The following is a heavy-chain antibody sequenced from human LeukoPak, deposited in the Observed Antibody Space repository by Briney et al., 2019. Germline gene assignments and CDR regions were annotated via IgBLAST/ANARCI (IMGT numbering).Heavy chain of an antibody. CDR3: ARDRRATRTSYYMDV. J-gene: IGHJ6*03. Sequence: GRSLRLSCAASGFTFSSYAMHWVRQAPGKGLEWVAVISYDGSNKYYADSVKGRFTISRDNSKNTLYLQMNSLRAEDTAVYYCARDRRATRTSYYMDVWGKGTTVTVSS. CDR2: ISYDGSNK. V-gene: IGHV3-30-3*01. CDR1: GFTFSSYA. D-gene: IGHD2-2*01.